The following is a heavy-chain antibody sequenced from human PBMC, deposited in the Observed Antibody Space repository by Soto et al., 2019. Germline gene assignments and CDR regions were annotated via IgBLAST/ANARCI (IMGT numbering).Heavy chain of an antibody. V-gene: IGHV3-15*01. CDR2: IKSKTDGGTT. CDR3: TTDMVWFGEFITPNNWFDP. CDR1: GFTFSNAW. D-gene: IGHD3-10*01. J-gene: IGHJ5*02. Sequence: PGGSLRLSCAASGFTFSNAWMSWVRQAPGKGLEWVGRIKSKTDGGTTDYAAPVKGRFTISRDDSKNTLYLQMNSLKTEDTAVYYCTTDMVWFGEFITPNNWFDPWGQGTLVTVSS.